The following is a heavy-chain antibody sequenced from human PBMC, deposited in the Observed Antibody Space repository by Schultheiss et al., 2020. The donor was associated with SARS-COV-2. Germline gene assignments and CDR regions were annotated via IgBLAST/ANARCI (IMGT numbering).Heavy chain of an antibody. J-gene: IGHJ5*02. V-gene: IGHV3-48*01. CDR3: ARDKVVVAATGVGWFDP. CDR2: ISSSGSTI. Sequence: GGSLRLSCAASGFTFSSYGMHWVRQAPGKGLEWVSYISSSGSTIYYADSVKGRFTISRDNSKNTLYLQMNSLRAEDTAVYYCARDKVVVAATGVGWFDPWGQGTLVTVS. CDR1: GFTFSSYG. D-gene: IGHD2-15*01.